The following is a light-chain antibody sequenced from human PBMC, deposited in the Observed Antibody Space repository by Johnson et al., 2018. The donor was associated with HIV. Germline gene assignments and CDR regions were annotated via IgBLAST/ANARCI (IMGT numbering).Light chain of an antibody. CDR1: SSNIGNNY. V-gene: IGLV1-51*01. CDR3: GTWDSSLSGV. Sequence: QSVLTQPPSVSAAPGQKVTIPCSGSSSNIGNNYASWYQQVPGTAPKLLIYDNNKRPSGIPDRFSGSKSGTSATLGITGLQTGDEANYYCGTWDSSLSGVFGTGTKVTVL. CDR2: DNN. J-gene: IGLJ1*01.